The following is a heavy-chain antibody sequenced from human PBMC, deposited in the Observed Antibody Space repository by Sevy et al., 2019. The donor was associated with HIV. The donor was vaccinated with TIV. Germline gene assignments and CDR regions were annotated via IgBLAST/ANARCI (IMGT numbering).Heavy chain of an antibody. CDR2: IWYDGSNK. Sequence: GGSLRLSCAASGFTFSSYGMHWVRQAPGKGLEWVAVIWYDGSNKYYADSVKGRFTISRDNSKNTLYLQMNSLRAEDTSVYYCARDSGSRGQAGYCSGGSCYPLGYYGMDVWGQGTTVTVSS. J-gene: IGHJ6*02. CDR3: ARDSGSRGQAGYCSGGSCYPLGYYGMDV. CDR1: GFTFSSYG. V-gene: IGHV3-33*01. D-gene: IGHD2-15*01.